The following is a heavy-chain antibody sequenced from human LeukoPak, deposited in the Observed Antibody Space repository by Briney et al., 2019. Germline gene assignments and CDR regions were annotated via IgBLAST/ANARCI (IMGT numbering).Heavy chain of an antibody. D-gene: IGHD6-13*01. CDR3: ARLGIAAAARGVGYFDL. CDR2: IYPGDSDT. Sequence: GESLKISCKGSGYSFTSYWIGWVRQMPGKGLEGMGIIYPGDSDTRYSPSFQGQVTISADKSISTAYLQWSSLKASDTAMYYCARLGIAAAARGVGYFDLWGRGTLVTVSS. CDR1: GYSFTSYW. V-gene: IGHV5-51*01. J-gene: IGHJ2*01.